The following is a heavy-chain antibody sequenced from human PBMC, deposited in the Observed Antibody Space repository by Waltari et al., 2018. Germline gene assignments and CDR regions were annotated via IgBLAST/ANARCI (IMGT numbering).Heavy chain of an antibody. Sequence: QVQLVQSGAEVKTPGSSVKVSCQASGSPFTSSDINWGRQATGQGLEWMGWMNPNSGNTGYAQKFQGRVTMTRNTSISTAYMELSSLRSEDTAVYYCARGRVGATTIYWGQGTLVTVSS. CDR2: MNPNSGNT. CDR1: GSPFTSSD. CDR3: ARGRVGATTIY. V-gene: IGHV1-8*01. D-gene: IGHD1-26*01. J-gene: IGHJ4*02.